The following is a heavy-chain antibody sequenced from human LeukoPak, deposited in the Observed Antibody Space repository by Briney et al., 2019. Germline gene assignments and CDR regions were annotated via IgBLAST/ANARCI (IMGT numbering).Heavy chain of an antibody. D-gene: IGHD3/OR15-3a*01. CDR2: ISYDGSNK. V-gene: IGHV3-30*18. CDR3: AKIFRAPFSTDY. CDR1: GFTFSSYG. Sequence: GSLRLSCAASGFTFSSYGMHWVRQAPGKGLEWVAVISYDGSNKYYADSVKGRFTISRDNSKNTLYLQMNSLRAEDTAVYYCAKIFRAPFSTDYWGQGTLVTVSS. J-gene: IGHJ4*02.